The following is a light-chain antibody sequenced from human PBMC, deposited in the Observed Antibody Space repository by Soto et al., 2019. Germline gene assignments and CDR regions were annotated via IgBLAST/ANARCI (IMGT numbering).Light chain of an antibody. CDR3: SSYTSSSTVV. V-gene: IGLV2-14*01. CDR2: EVS. CDR1: SSDVGGYKY. J-gene: IGLJ2*01. Sequence: QSVLTQPASVSGSPGQSITISCTGTSSDVGGYKYVSWYQQHPGKAPKVMIYEVSNRPSGVSNRFSGSKSGNTASLTISGLQAEDDADYYCSSYTSSSTVVFGGGTKLTVL.